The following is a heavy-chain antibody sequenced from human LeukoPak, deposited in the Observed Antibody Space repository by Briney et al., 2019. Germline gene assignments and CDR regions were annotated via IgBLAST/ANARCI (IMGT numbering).Heavy chain of an antibody. J-gene: IGHJ4*01. CDR3: ARSRILGGSRGFDY. V-gene: IGHV1-8*01. D-gene: IGHD2/OR15-2a*01. CDR2: MNPNSGNT. Sequence: ASVKVSCKASGYTFTSYDINWVRQATGQGLKWMGWMNPNSGNTGYAQKFQGRVTMTRNTSISTAYMELSSLRSEDTAVYYCARSRILGGSRGFDYWGQEPWSPSPQ. CDR1: GYTFTSYD.